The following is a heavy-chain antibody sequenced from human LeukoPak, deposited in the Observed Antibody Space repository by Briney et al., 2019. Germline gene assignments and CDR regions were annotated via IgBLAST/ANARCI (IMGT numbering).Heavy chain of an antibody. Sequence: SETLSLTCTVSGGSISSYYWSWIRQPPGKGLEWIGYIYYSGSTNYNPSLKSRVTISVDTSKNQFSLKLSSVTAADTAVYYCASVGYSYGYGYYYYYMDVRGKGTTVTVSS. CDR1: GGSISSYY. V-gene: IGHV4-59*01. CDR3: ASVGYSYGYGYYYYYMDV. J-gene: IGHJ6*03. CDR2: IYYSGST. D-gene: IGHD5-18*01.